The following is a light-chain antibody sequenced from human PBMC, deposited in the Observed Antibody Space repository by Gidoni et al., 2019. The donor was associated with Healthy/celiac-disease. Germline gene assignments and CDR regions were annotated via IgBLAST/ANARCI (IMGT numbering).Light chain of an antibody. J-gene: IGKJ5*01. CDR3: QQLNSYSIT. V-gene: IGKV1-9*01. Sequence: DIQLPQSPSFLSASVGDRVTITCWASQGISSYLAWYQQKPGKAPKLLIYAASTLQSGVPSRFSGSGSGTEFTLTISSLQPEDFATYYCQQLNSYSITFGQGTRLEIK. CDR1: QGISSY. CDR2: AAS.